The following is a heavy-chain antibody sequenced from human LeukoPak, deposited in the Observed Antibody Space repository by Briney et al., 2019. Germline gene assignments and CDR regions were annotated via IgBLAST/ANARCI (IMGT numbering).Heavy chain of an antibody. V-gene: IGHV1-18*01. CDR3: ARGRNYDFWSGYHPPGYFDY. CDR1: GYTFTSYG. CDR2: ISAYNGNT. J-gene: IGHJ4*02. D-gene: IGHD3-3*01. Sequence: GASVKVSCKASGYTFTSYGISWVRQAPGQGLEWMGWISAYNGNTNYAQKLQGRVTMTTDTSTSTAYMELRSLRSDDTAVYYCARGRNYDFWSGYHPPGYFDYWGQGTLVTVSS.